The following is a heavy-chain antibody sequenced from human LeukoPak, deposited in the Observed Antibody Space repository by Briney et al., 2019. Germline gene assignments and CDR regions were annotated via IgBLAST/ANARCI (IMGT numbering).Heavy chain of an antibody. CDR2: IYYSGST. J-gene: IGHJ4*02. D-gene: IGHD3-22*01. CDR1: GGSISSGGYY. CDR3: ARDVAGRYYCEGFDY. V-gene: IGHV4-31*03. Sequence: SQTLSLTCTVSGGSISSGGYYWSWIRQHPGKGLEWIGYIYYSGSTYYNPSLKSRVTISVDTSKNQFSLKLSSVTAADTAVYYCARDVAGRYYCEGFDYWGQGTLVTVSS.